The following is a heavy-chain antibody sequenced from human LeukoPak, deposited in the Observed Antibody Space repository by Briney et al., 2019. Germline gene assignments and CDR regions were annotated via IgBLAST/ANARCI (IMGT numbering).Heavy chain of an antibody. CDR2: IYYSGST. J-gene: IGHJ4*02. V-gene: IGHV4-59*12. Sequence: PSETLSLTCTVSGGSISSYYWSWIRQPPGKGLEWIGYIYYSGSTNYNPSLKSRVTMSVDTSKNQFSLKLSSVTAADTAVYYCARARDTIFGVVRRAFDYWGQGTLVTVSS. D-gene: IGHD3-3*01. CDR3: ARARDTIFGVVRRAFDY. CDR1: GGSISSYY.